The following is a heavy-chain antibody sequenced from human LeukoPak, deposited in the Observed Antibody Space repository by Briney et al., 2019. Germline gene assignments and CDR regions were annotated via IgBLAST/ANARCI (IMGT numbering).Heavy chain of an antibody. CDR2: IYYSGST. Sequence: PSETLSLTCTVSGGSISSSSYYWGWIRQPPGKGLEWIGSIYYSGSTYYNPSLKSRVTISVDTSKNQFSLKLSSVTAADTAVYYCASQGTYNYYDSSGYYSYWGQGTLVTVSS. CDR3: ASQGTYNYYDSSGYYSY. J-gene: IGHJ4*02. CDR1: GGSISSSSYY. D-gene: IGHD3-22*01. V-gene: IGHV4-39*01.